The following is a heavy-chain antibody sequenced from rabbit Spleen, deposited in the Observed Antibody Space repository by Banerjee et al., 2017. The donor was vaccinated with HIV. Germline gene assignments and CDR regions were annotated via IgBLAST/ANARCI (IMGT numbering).Heavy chain of an antibody. CDR2: IEGGSSAFS. V-gene: IGHV1S40*01. CDR1: GFSFSTNHY. D-gene: IGHD8-1*01. Sequence: QSLEDSGGGLVKPGAALPRTGTASGFSFSTNHYKCWVRQAPGKGLEWIACIEGGSSAFSYFASWAKGRFTISKAASTTVTLQMASLTAADAATYFCARDSGSSFSSYGMYLWGPGTLVTVS. J-gene: IGHJ6*01. CDR3: ARDSGSSFSSYGMYL.